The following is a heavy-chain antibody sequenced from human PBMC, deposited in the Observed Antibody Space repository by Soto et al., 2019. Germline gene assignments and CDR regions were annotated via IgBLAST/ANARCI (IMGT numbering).Heavy chain of an antibody. D-gene: IGHD2-15*01. Sequence: GASVKVSCKASGYTFTGYYMHWVRQAPGQGLEWMGWINPNSGGTNYAQKFQGWVTMTRDTSISTAYMELSRLRSDDTAVYYCARGVEYCSGGSCLPDYWGQGTLVIVSS. CDR2: INPNSGGT. CDR3: ARGVEYCSGGSCLPDY. V-gene: IGHV1-2*04. CDR1: GYTFTGYY. J-gene: IGHJ4*02.